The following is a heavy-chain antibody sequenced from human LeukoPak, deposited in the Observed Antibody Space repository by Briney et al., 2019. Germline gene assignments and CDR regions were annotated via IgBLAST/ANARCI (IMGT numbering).Heavy chain of an antibody. J-gene: IGHJ4*02. CDR1: GFTFSSYS. V-gene: IGHV3-21*01. CDR3: ARDPDIVATILDY. Sequence: GGSLRLSCAASGFTFSSYSMNWVRQAPGKGLEWVSSISSSSYIYYADSVKGRFTISRDNAKNSLYLQMNSLRAEGTAVYYCARDPDIVATILDYWGQGTLVTVSS. CDR2: ISSSSYI. D-gene: IGHD5-12*01.